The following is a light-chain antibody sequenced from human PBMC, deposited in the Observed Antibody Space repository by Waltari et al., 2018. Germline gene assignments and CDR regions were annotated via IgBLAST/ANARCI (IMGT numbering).Light chain of an antibody. CDR2: GAS. V-gene: IGKV3-20*01. CDR1: ESVSRA. CDR3: QHYLRLPVT. Sequence: EIVLTLSTGTLSVSVGERATVPCRASESVSRALAWYQQKPGQAPRLLIYGASTRATGIPDRFSGSGSGTDFSLTISRLEPDDFAVYYCQHYLRLPVTFGQGTTVEI. J-gene: IGKJ1*01.